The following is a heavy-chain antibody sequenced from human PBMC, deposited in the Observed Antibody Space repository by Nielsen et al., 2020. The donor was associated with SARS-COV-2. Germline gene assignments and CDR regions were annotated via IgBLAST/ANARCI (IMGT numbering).Heavy chain of an antibody. CDR3: AREGLTFEAFET. CDR1: GYSISGYY. Sequence: SETLSLTCNVSGYSISGYYWNWIRQTPGRGLEWIGYTYSSGTTKYNPSLASRLTIYLDMSKKQLSLRLTSMTPADTALYYCAREGLTFEAFETWGHGTMVTVSS. J-gene: IGHJ3*02. V-gene: IGHV4-59*01. CDR2: TYSSGTT. D-gene: IGHD2/OR15-2a*01.